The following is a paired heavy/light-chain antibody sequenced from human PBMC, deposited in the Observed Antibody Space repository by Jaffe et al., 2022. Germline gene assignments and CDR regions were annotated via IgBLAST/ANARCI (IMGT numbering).Heavy chain of an antibody. CDR1: GFSFRNFE. V-gene: IGHV3-48*03. Sequence: EVQLVESGGGLVQPGGSLRLSCAASGFSFRNFEMNWVRQAPGKGLEWIAYINTGSSTVYYADSVKGRFTISRDNAMDSLYLQMNSLRAEDTAVYFCARDRWIANWYPGSFDFWGQGALVTVSS. D-gene: IGHD7-27*01. J-gene: IGHJ4*02. CDR2: INTGSSTV. CDR3: ARDRWIANWYPGSFDF.
Light chain of an antibody. V-gene: IGKV1D-12*01. J-gene: IGKJ4*01. CDR3: QQANSFPLT. CDR2: GAS. CDR1: QGISSW. Sequence: DIQMTQSPSSVSASVGDRVTITCRASQGISSWLAWYQQKPGKAPRLLIFGASSLQTGVPSRFSGSGSGTDFTLTINSLQPEDFATYFCQQANSFPLTFGGGTKVEIK.